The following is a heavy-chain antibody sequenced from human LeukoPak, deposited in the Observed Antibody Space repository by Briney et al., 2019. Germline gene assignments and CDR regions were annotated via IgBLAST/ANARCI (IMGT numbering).Heavy chain of an antibody. CDR1: EFTFSSYG. J-gene: IGHJ4*02. D-gene: IGHD6-13*01. V-gene: IGHV3-33*01. Sequence: PGGSLRLSCAASEFTFSSYGMHWVRQAPGKGLEWVAVIWYDGSNKYYADSVKGRFTISRDNSKDTLYLQMNSLRAEDTAVYYCARDRVNSSSWYEIDYWGQGTLVTVSS. CDR2: IWYDGSNK. CDR3: ARDRVNSSSWYEIDY.